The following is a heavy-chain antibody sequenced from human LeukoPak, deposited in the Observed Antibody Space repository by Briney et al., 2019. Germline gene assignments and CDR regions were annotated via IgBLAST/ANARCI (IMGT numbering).Heavy chain of an antibody. V-gene: IGHV1-2*02. D-gene: IGHD6-6*01. Sequence: ASVKVSCKASGYTFTSYGISWVRQAPGQGLEWMGWINPNSGGTNYAQKFQGRVTMTRDTSISTAYMELSRLRSDDTAVYYCARVPARRPFDYWGQGTLVTVSS. CDR1: GYTFTSYG. CDR2: INPNSGGT. CDR3: ARVPARRPFDY. J-gene: IGHJ4*02.